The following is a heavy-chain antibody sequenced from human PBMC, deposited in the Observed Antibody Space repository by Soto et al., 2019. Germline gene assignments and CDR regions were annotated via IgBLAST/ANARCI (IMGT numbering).Heavy chain of an antibody. CDR2: ISSSSSYI. CDR1: GFTFSSYS. D-gene: IGHD5-18*01. V-gene: IGHV3-21*01. Sequence: EVQLVEAGGGLVKPGGSLRLSCAASGFTFSSYSMNWVRQAPGKGLEWASSISSSSSYIYYADSMKGRFTISRDNAKNSQYLQMKSLRAEDTAVYYCARDQPGYSYGYGLGYWGQGTLVTVSS. CDR3: ARDQPGYSYGYGLGY. J-gene: IGHJ4*02.